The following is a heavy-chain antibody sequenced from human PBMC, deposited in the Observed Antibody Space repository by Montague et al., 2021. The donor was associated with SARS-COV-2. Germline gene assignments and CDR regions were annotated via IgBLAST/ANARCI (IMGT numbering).Heavy chain of an antibody. CDR2: DNYGGSN. Sequence: SETLSLTCTVSDDSIRRSTYYWGWIRQPQGKGLEWIGSDNYGGSNYYYPTIKSRVTMSVDTSKSQVSLKLNSVTAADMAVYHSARHPTAYADCFDYWGQGTLGTVSS. CDR1: DDSIRRSTYY. CDR3: ARHPTAYADCFDY. V-gene: IGHV4-39*01. J-gene: IGHJ4*02. D-gene: IGHD2-21*01.